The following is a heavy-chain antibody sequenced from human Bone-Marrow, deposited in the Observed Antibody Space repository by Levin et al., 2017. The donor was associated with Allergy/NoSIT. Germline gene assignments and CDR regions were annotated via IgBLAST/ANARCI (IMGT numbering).Heavy chain of an antibody. Sequence: ASVKVSCKASEGTFSTYTITWVRQAPAQGLEWMGKITPMLGLTDSAHKFHGRVTFSADTSTGTAYMELSSLKSDDTAVYYCARDSGSSVPTAILLNFWGQGTLVTVSS. V-gene: IGHV1-69*04. CDR3: ARDSGSSVPTAILLNF. J-gene: IGHJ4*02. D-gene: IGHD2-21*02. CDR1: EGTFSTYT. CDR2: ITPMLGLT.